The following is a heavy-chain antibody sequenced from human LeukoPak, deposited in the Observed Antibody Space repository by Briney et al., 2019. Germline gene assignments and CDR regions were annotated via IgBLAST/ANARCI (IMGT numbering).Heavy chain of an antibody. CDR3: ASFPHYDFWSGYYHLDY. J-gene: IGHJ4*02. CDR1: GGSISSYY. V-gene: IGHV4-59*01. Sequence: SGTLSLTCTVSGGSISSYYWSWIRQPPGKGLEWIGYIYYSGSTNYNPSLKSRVTISVDTSKNQFSLKLSSVTAADTAVYYCASFPHYDFWSGYYHLDYWGQGTLVTVSS. D-gene: IGHD3-3*01. CDR2: IYYSGST.